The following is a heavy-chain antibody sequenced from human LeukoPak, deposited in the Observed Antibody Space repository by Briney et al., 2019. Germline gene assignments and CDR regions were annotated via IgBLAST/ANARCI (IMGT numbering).Heavy chain of an antibody. V-gene: IGHV4-31*03. CDR2: IYYSGST. J-gene: IGHJ4*02. Sequence: SETLSLTCTVSGGSISSGGYYWSWTRQHPGKGLEWIGYIYYSGSTYYNPSLKSRVTISVDTSKNQFSLKLSSVTAADTAVYYCARSGIQLWLPENWGQGTLVTVSS. D-gene: IGHD5-18*01. CDR1: GGSISSGGYY. CDR3: ARSGIQLWLPEN.